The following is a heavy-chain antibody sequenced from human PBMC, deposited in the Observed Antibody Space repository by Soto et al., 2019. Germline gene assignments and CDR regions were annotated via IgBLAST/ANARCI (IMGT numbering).Heavy chain of an antibody. Sequence: ASVKVSCKASRYTFTSYYMHWVRQAPGQGLEWMGILNPSGGSTSYAQKFQGRVTMTRDTSTSTVYMELSSVRSEDTAVYYCASPMVRGLDFPMDVWGQGTTVTVSS. J-gene: IGHJ6*02. V-gene: IGHV1-46*01. CDR3: ASPMVRGLDFPMDV. CDR2: LNPSGGST. CDR1: RYTFTSYY. D-gene: IGHD3-10*01.